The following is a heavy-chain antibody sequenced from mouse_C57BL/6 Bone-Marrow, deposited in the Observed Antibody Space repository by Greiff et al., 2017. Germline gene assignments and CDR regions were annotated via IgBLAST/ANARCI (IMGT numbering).Heavy chain of an antibody. CDR1: GYTFTDYN. CDR3: ARRGKLRRYYYAMDY. Sequence: VQLQQPGAELVMPGASVKMSCKASGYTFTDYNMHWVKQSHGKSLEWIGYINPNNGGTSYNQKFKGKATLTVNKSSSTAYMELRSLTSEDSAVYYCARRGKLRRYYYAMDYWGQGTSVTVSS. J-gene: IGHJ4*01. D-gene: IGHD1-1*01. CDR2: INPNNGGT. V-gene: IGHV1-22*01.